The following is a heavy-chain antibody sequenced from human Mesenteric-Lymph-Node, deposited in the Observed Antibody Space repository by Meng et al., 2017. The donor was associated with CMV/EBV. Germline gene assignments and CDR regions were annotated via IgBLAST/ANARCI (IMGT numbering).Heavy chain of an antibody. CDR1: GGSISSSSYY. J-gene: IGHJ3*02. Sequence: SETLSLTCTVSGGSISSSSYYWGWIRQPPGKGLEWIGSIYYSGSTYYNPSLKSRVTISVDTSKNQFSLKLSSVTAADTAVYYCARPSYQLLYHGAFDIWGQGTMVTVSS. CDR3: ARPSYQLLYHGAFDI. V-gene: IGHV4-39*01. CDR2: IYYSGST. D-gene: IGHD2-2*02.